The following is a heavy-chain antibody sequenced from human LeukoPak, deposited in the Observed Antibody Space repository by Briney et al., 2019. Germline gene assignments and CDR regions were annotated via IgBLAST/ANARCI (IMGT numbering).Heavy chain of an antibody. D-gene: IGHD6-13*01. J-gene: IGHJ4*02. CDR3: ARDRSVSAAGDTY. V-gene: IGHV3-74*01. CDR1: GFTFSDYW. CDR2: VNRDGSST. Sequence: GGSLRLSCAASGFTFSDYWMHWVRQAPGKGLVWVSRVNRDGSSTSYADSVKGRFTISRDNAKNTLSLQMNSLRAEDTAIYYCARDRSVSAAGDTYWGQGTLVTVSS.